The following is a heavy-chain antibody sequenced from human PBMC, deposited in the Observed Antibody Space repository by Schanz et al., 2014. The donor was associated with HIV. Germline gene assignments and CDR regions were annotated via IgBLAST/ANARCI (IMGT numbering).Heavy chain of an antibody. CDR3: AREPSFSGLDV. V-gene: IGHV1-2*02. D-gene: IGHD1-1*01. J-gene: IGHJ4*02. CDR2: FNPNSGGR. CDR1: GYTFTGYY. Sequence: QVQLVQSGAEVKKPGASVKVSCKASGYTFTGYYLHWIRQAPGQGLEWMGWFNPNSGGRIYPQKFEGRVTMTRDTSISTAYMELSSLRYDDTAVYYCAREPSFSGLDVWGQGTQVTVSS.